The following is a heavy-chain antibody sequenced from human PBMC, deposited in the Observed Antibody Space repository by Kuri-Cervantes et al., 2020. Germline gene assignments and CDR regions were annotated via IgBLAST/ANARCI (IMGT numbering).Heavy chain of an antibody. V-gene: IGHV4-34*01. CDR3: ARGTPMFDP. J-gene: IGHJ5*02. CDR1: GGSFSGYY. Sequence: SETLSLTCAVYGGSFSGYYWSWIRQPPGKGLEWIGEINHSGGTNYNPSLKSRVTISVDTSKNQFTLKLGSVTAADTAVYYCARGTPMFDPWGQGTLVTVSS. CDR2: INHSGGT.